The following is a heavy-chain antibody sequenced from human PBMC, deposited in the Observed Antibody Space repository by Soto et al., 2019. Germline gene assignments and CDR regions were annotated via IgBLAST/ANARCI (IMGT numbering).Heavy chain of an antibody. Sequence: ASVKVSCKASGYTFTSYAMHWVRQAPGQRLEWMGWINAGNGNTKYSQKFQGRDTITRDTSASTAYMELSSLRSEDTAVYYCARDLEIGYSSSWYRGGPGFDYWGQGTLVTVSS. CDR3: ARDLEIGYSSSWYRGGPGFDY. CDR1: GYTFTSYA. J-gene: IGHJ4*02. CDR2: INAGNGNT. V-gene: IGHV1-3*01. D-gene: IGHD6-13*01.